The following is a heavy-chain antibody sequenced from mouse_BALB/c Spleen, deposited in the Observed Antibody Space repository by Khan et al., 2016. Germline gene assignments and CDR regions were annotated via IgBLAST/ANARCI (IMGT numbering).Heavy chain of an antibody. J-gene: IGHJ4*01. CDR3: NAGWLGRDYYAMDY. CDR2: IDPENGDT. CDR1: AFNIIDYF. V-gene: IGHV14-4*02. Sequence: VQLKQSGAELVRSGASVKLSCTASAFNIIDYFMHWVKQRPEQGLEWIGWIDPENGDTEYAPKFQGKATMTADTSSNTAYLQLSSLTSEDTAFEYWNAGWLGRDYYAMDYWGQGTSVTVSS. D-gene: IGHD4-1*01.